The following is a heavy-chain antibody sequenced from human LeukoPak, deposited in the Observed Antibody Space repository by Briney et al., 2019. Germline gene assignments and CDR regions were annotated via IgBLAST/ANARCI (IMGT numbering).Heavy chain of an antibody. V-gene: IGHV3-48*04. CDR2: ITSSRSTI. CDR1: GFILNTYS. J-gene: IGHJ4*02. CDR3: ARRDSGGYCFDY. D-gene: IGHD3-22*01. Sequence: GGSLRLSCAASGFILNTYSMNWVRQAPGKGLEWISYITSSRSTIYYADSVKGRFTISRENAKNSLYLQMNSLRAEDTAVYYCARRDSGGYCFDYWGQGTLVTVSS.